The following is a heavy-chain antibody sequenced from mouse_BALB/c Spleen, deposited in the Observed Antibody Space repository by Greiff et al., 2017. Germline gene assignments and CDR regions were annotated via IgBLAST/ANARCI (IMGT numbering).Heavy chain of an antibody. J-gene: IGHJ2*01. CDR3: ARGRYYFDY. CDR1: GYTFTSYW. CDR2: INPSTGYT. Sequence: VQLQQSGAELAKPGASVKMSCTASGYTFTSYWMHWVKQRPGQGLEWIGYINPSTGYTEYNQKFKDKATLTADKSSSTAYMQLSSLTSEDSAVYYCARGRYYFDYWGQGTTLTVSS. D-gene: IGHD1-1*01. V-gene: IGHV1-7*01.